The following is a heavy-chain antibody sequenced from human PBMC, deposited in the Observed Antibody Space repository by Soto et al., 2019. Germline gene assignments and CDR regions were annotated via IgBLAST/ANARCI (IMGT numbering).Heavy chain of an antibody. V-gene: IGHV3-30*18. CDR2: ISYDGINK. Sequence: GGSLRLSCAASGFTFSSYGMHWVRQAPGKGLEWVAVISYDGINKYYADSVKGRFTISRDNSKNTLYLQVNSLRAEDTAVYYCAKSVYNWNDGFFDYWGQGTLVTVSS. CDR1: GFTFSSYG. J-gene: IGHJ4*02. D-gene: IGHD1-1*01. CDR3: AKSVYNWNDGFFDY.